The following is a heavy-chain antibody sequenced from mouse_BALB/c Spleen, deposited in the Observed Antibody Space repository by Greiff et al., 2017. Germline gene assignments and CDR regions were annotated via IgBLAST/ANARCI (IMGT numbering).Heavy chain of an antibody. V-gene: IGHV1-9*01. CDR3: ARRGTARATWFAY. D-gene: IGHD3-1*01. J-gene: IGHJ3*01. Sequence: QVQLQQSGAELMKPGASVKISCKATGYTFSSYWIEWVKQRPGHGLEWIGEILPGSGSTNYNEKFKGKATFTADTSSNTAYMQLSSLTSEDSAVYYCARRGTARATWFAYWGQGTLVTVSA. CDR2: ILPGSGST. CDR1: GYTFSSYW.